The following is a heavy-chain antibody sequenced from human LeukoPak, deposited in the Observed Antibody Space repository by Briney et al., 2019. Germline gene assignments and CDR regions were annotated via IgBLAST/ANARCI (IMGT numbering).Heavy chain of an antibody. CDR2: ISSSSSYI. Sequence: GGSLRLSCAASGFTFSSYSMNWVRQAPGKGLEWVSSISSSSSYIYYADSVKGRFTISRDNSRSTLYLQMNSLRPEDTAIYYCAREGYYGSGSPPSLYFDYWGQGTLVTVSS. CDR1: GFTFSSYS. J-gene: IGHJ4*02. D-gene: IGHD3-10*01. CDR3: AREGYYGSGSPPSLYFDY. V-gene: IGHV3-21*01.